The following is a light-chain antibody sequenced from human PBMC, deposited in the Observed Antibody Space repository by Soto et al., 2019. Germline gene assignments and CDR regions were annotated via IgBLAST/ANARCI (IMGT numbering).Light chain of an antibody. CDR2: GAS. CDR3: QQYGGSRWT. J-gene: IGKJ1*01. V-gene: IGKV3-20*01. Sequence: ELVLTQSPGTLSLSPGERATLSCRASQSVSSSYLAWYQQNRGQAPRLLIYGASSRATGIPDRFSGSGSGTDFTLTISRLEPEDFAVYYCQQYGGSRWTFGQGTKVDIK. CDR1: QSVSSSY.